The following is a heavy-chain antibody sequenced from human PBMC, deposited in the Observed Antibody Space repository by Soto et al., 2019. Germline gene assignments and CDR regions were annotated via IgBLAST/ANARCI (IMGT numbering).Heavy chain of an antibody. Sequence: QLQLQESGPGLVKPSETLSLTCTVSGGSISSSSYYWGWIRQPPGKGLEWIGSIYYSGSTYYNPSLKSRVTISVDTSKNQFSLKLSSVTAADTAVYYCARHVLWGMVENDIDYWGQGTLVTVSS. CDR3: ARHVLWGMVENDIDY. D-gene: IGHD2-8*01. V-gene: IGHV4-39*01. CDR1: GGSISSSSYY. J-gene: IGHJ4*02. CDR2: IYYSGST.